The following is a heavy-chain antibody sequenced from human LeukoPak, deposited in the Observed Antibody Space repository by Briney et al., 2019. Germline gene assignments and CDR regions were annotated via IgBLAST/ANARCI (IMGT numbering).Heavy chain of an antibody. CDR1: GGSISGYY. D-gene: IGHD1-26*01. Sequence: SETLSLTCTVSGGSISGYYWSWIRQPAGKGLEWIGRIYTSGSTNYNPSLKSRVTISIDASKNQFSLRLSSVTAADTAVYYCTQGGELMNYWGQGTLVTVSS. CDR3: TQGGELMNY. CDR2: IYTSGST. V-gene: IGHV4-4*07. J-gene: IGHJ4*02.